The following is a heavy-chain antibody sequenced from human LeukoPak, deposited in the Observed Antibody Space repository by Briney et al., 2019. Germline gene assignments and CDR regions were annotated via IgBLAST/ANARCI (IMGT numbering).Heavy chain of an antibody. D-gene: IGHD3-22*01. J-gene: IGHJ5*02. Sequence: ASVKVSCKASGGTFSSYAISWVRQAPGQGLEWMGWINPNSGGTNYAQKFQGRVTMTRDTSISTAYMELSRLRSDDTAVYYCARGGSGYNDPWGQGTLVTVSS. CDR3: ARGGSGYNDP. CDR1: GGTFSSYA. CDR2: INPNSGGT. V-gene: IGHV1-2*02.